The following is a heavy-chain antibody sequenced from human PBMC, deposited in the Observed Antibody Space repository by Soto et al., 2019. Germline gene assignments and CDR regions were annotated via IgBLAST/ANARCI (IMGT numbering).Heavy chain of an antibody. D-gene: IGHD2-15*01. CDR1: GFTFSSYS. V-gene: IGHV3-21*01. CDR3: ARTTVGYCSGGSCYYYYYYYMDV. J-gene: IGHJ6*03. CDR2: ISSSSSYI. Sequence: GGSLRLSCAASGFTFSSYSMNWVRQAPGKGLEWVSSISSSSSYIYYADSVKGRFTISRDNAKNSLYLQRNSLRAEDTAVYYCARTTVGYCSGGSCYYYYYYYMDVWGKGTTVTVSS.